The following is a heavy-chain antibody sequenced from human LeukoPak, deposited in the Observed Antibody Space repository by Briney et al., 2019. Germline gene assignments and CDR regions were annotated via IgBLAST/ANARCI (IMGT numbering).Heavy chain of an antibody. CDR3: ARVEDRSSSFDY. CDR1: GFIFTNYW. J-gene: IGHJ4*02. CDR2: IKEDGSEK. D-gene: IGHD6-13*01. Sequence: PGGSLRHSCAASGFIFTNYWMSWVRQAPGKGLEWVANIKEDGSEKYYVDSVKGRFTISRDNADNSLYLHMNSLRADDTGVYYCARVEDRSSSFDYWGQGTLVTVSS. V-gene: IGHV3-7*01.